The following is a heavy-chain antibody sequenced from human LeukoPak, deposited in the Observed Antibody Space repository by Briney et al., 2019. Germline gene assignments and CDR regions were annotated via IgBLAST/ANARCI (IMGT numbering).Heavy chain of an antibody. V-gene: IGHV3-7*01. J-gene: IGHJ4*02. CDR1: GFTFSNYW. D-gene: IGHD1-26*01. Sequence: GGSLRLSCAASGFTFSNYWMSWVRRAPGKGLEWVANIKQDGSDKYYVDSVKGRFTISRDNAKNSLYLQMNTLRAEDTAVYYCARGEGLGTTNGGYYFAYWGQGSLVIVSS. CDR3: ARGEGLGTTNGGYYFAY. CDR2: IKQDGSDK.